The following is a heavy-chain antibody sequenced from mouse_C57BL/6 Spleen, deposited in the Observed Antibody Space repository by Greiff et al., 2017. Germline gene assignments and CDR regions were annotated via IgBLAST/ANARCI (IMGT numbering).Heavy chain of an antibody. V-gene: IGHV5-6*02. D-gene: IGHD1-1*01. CDR3: ASVAGYYGRYCDV. CDR1: GFTFSSYG. J-gene: IGHJ1*03. CDR2: ISSGGSYT. Sequence: EVKVEESGGDLVKPGGSLKLSCAASGFTFSSYGMSWVRQTPDNRLEWVATISSGGSYTYYPDSVKGRFTISRDNAKNTLYLQMSSLESTDTAMYYCASVAGYYGRYCDVWGTGTTVTVSS.